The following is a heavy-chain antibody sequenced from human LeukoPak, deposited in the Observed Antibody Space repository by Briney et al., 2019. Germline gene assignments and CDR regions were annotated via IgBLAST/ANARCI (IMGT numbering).Heavy chain of an antibody. V-gene: IGHV4-59*01. J-gene: IGHJ4*02. D-gene: IGHD6-13*01. CDR3: ARAIYSSPHYFDY. Sequence: PSETLTLTNTVSGDSINSYYWSWIRQPPGNGLEGIGNINYSGSTNYNPSIKSRVNISVDTSTNQFSLKMSSVTAADTAVYYCARAIYSSPHYFDYWGQGTLVTVSS. CDR1: GDSINSYY. CDR2: INYSGST.